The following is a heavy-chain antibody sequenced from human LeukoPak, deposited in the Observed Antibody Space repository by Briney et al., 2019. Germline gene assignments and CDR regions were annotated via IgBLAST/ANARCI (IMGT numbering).Heavy chain of an antibody. V-gene: IGHV3-11*04. CDR3: ARRVAAAGT. J-gene: IGHJ4*02. CDR1: GFTFSDNY. CDR2: ISSSGSI. D-gene: IGHD6-13*01. Sequence: GGSLRLSCAASGFTFSDNYMSWIRQAPGKGLEWVSYISSSGSIYYADSVRGRFTISRDNAKNSLYLQMNSLRAEDTAVYYCARRVAAAGTWGQGTLVTVSS.